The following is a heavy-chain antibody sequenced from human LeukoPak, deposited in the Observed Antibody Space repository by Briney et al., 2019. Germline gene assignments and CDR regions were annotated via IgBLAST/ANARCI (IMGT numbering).Heavy chain of an antibody. J-gene: IGHJ3*01. CDR1: EFMFTKYR. CDR2: ISSTGRNV. CDR3: AKGATTMSTADAFVL. Sequence: SLRPSRVASEFMFTKYRIDLVRQAPGKGPERVPDISSTGRNVAYEDSVKGRFTISRDNSKNTVYLQMSSLRNEDTAVYYCAKGATTMSTADAFVLWGQGAMVSVFS. D-gene: IGHD1-14*01. V-gene: IGHV3-30*18.